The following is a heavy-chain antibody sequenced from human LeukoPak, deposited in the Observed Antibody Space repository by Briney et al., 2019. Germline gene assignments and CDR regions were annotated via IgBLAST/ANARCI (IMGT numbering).Heavy chain of an antibody. D-gene: IGHD3-22*01. CDR1: AGSISSYY. CDR2: IYYSGST. Sequence: PPETLSLTCTVSAGSISSYYWSWIRQPPGPGLEWIGYIYYSGSTNYNPSLTSRVTISVDTSKNPFSLKLSSVTAADTAVYYCARDRGDYYDSSGYSRFDYWSQGTLVTVSS. CDR3: ARDRGDYYDSSGYSRFDY. V-gene: IGHV4-59*01. J-gene: IGHJ4*02.